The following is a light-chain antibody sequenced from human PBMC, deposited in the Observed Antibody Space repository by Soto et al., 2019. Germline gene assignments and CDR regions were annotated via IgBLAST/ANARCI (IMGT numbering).Light chain of an antibody. Sequence: EIVMTQSPATLSVSPGESATLSCRARQSVSRNLACHQQKPGQAPRLLIYGASTRATGIPARFSSSGSGTVFPLTIRRLEPEDFAVYYCKQYGSSGTFGQGTKVDIK. J-gene: IGKJ1*01. V-gene: IGKV3-15*01. CDR3: KQYGSSGT. CDR1: QSVSRN. CDR2: GAS.